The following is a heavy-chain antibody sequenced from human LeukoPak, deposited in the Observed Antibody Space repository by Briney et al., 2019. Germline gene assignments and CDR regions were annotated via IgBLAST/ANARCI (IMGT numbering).Heavy chain of an antibody. Sequence: GGSLSLSCAASGFTFDDYGMSWVRQAPGKGLEWVSGINWNGGSTGYADSVKGRFTISRDNAKNSLYLQMNSLRAEDAALYYCARDSIWGSYRYSWGGYFDYWGQGTLVTVSS. V-gene: IGHV3-20*04. CDR2: INWNGGST. J-gene: IGHJ4*02. CDR1: GFTFDDYG. CDR3: ARDSIWGSYRYSWGGYFDY. D-gene: IGHD3-16*02.